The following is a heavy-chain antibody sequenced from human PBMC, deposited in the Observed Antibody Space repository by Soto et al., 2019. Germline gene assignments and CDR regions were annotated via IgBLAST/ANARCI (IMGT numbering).Heavy chain of an antibody. CDR2: IIPILGIA. J-gene: IGHJ3*02. CDR1: GGTFSSYT. V-gene: IGHV1-69*02. CDR3: ARIKAATDAFDI. Sequence: SVKVSCKASGGTFSSYTISWVLQAPGQGLEWMGRIIPILGIANYAQKFQGRVTITADKSTSTAYMELSSLRSEDTAVYYCARIKAATDAFDIWGQGTMVTVSS. D-gene: IGHD6-13*01.